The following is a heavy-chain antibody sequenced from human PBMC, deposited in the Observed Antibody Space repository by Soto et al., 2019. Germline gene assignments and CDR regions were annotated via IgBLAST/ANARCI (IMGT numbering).Heavy chain of an antibody. V-gene: IGHV3-7*01. J-gene: IGHJ6*02. CDR2: IKQDGSEK. CDR3: VKDEGIEAMDV. D-gene: IGHD3-3*02. CDR1: GFTFSSYW. Sequence: PGGSLRLSCAASGFTFSSYWMSWVRQAPGKGLEWVANIKQDGSEKYYVDSVKGRFTISRDNAKNSLYLQMDSLRPDDTAIYFCVKDEGIEAMDVWGQGTTVTVSS.